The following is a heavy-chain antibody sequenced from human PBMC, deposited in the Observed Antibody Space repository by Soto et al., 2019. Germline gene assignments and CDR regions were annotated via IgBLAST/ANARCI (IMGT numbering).Heavy chain of an antibody. CDR1: GFTFSSFA. D-gene: IGHD3-22*01. V-gene: IGHV3-23*01. J-gene: IGHJ4*02. Sequence: EVQLLESGGGLVQPGGSLRLSCAASGFTFSSFAMSWVRQAPGKGLEWLAGITFRGDYTYYADSVKGRFTLSRDNSRNRLDLEMNRLQVEDTALYYCAKLGTMVVFDSWGQGTLLTVSS. CDR3: AKLGTMVVFDS. CDR2: ITFRGDYT.